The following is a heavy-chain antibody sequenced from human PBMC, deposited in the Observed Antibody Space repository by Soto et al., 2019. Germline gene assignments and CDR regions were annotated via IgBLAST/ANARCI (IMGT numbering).Heavy chain of an antibody. V-gene: IGHV3-74*01. CDR2: VNIDGSGT. Sequence: SLRLSCATSGFTFNSYWMQWVRQVPGKGLVWVSRVNIDGSGTAYADSVKGRFTISRDNAKNTLYLQLNSLRAEDTAVYYCARSPIYGGYVSYFDYWGQGTLVTVSS. CDR3: ARSPIYGGYVSYFDY. D-gene: IGHD5-12*01. CDR1: GFTFNSYW. J-gene: IGHJ4*02.